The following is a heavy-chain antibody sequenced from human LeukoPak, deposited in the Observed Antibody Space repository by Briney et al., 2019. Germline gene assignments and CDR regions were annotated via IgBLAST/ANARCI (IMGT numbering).Heavy chain of an antibody. D-gene: IGHD4-17*01. Sequence: SETLSLTCTVSGGSISSGDYYWSWIRQPPGKGPEWIGYIYYSGSTYYNPSLKSRVTISVDRSKNQFSLKLSSVTAADTAVYYCARGRDYGDYTNYWYFDLWGRGTLVTVSS. CDR3: ARGRDYGDYTNYWYFDL. V-gene: IGHV4-30-4*01. CDR1: GGSISSGDYY. J-gene: IGHJ2*01. CDR2: IYYSGST.